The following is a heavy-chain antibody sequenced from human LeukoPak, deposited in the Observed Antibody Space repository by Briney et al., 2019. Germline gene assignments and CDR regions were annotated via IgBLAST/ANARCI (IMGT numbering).Heavy chain of an antibody. Sequence: PSETLSLTCTVSGNSFGDYYWSWIRQSAGKGLEWIGRIYTSGSTTYNPSLKSRVTMSVDTSKSQFSLNLMSVTAADTAVYYCTRDTGTTGEVKFDPWGQGTLVTVSS. J-gene: IGHJ5*02. CDR1: GNSFGDYY. V-gene: IGHV4-4*07. CDR3: TRDTGTTGEVKFDP. CDR2: IYTSGST. D-gene: IGHD4-17*01.